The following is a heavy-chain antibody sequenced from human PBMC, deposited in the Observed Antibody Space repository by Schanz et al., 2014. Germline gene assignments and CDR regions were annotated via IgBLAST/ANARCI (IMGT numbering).Heavy chain of an antibody. V-gene: IGHV4-4*02. D-gene: IGHD3-16*01. Sequence: QVQLQESGPGLVKPSQTLSLTCAVSGGSITTPNWWNWVRQPPGKGLEWIGEVYQTGRTNYKTSLGSRVTMSIDKSKNQFFLNLTSVTASDTAVYYCARGRYDGGGSFDSWGQGTLVTVSS. CDR2: VYQTGRT. CDR3: ARGRYDGGGSFDS. CDR1: GGSITTPNW. J-gene: IGHJ4*02.